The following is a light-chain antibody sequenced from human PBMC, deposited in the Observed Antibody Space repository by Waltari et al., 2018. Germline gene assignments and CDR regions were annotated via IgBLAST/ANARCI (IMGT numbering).Light chain of an antibody. J-gene: IGKJ1*01. Sequence: EIVLTQSPGTLSLSPGERATLPCRASQGVGQYLAWYQQRPGQAPRLLLYHASIRATGIPDRFSGSGSGTDFSLTISRLEPEDFAVYYCQKYDFLPATFGQGTTVEIK. CDR3: QKYDFLPAT. CDR2: HAS. CDR1: QGVGQY. V-gene: IGKV3-20*01.